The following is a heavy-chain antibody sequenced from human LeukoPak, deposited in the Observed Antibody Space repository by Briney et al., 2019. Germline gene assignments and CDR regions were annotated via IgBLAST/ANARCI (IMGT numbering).Heavy chain of an antibody. CDR2: INPNSGGT. CDR1: GYTFSGYY. CDR3: ARVAWFGELLNWFDP. D-gene: IGHD3-10*01. J-gene: IGHJ5*02. V-gene: IGHV1-2*02. Sequence: ASVKVSCKASGYTFSGYYMHWVRQAPGQGLEWVGWINPNSGGTNYAQKFQGRVTMTRDTSISTAYMELSRLLSGGTAVYYCARVAWFGELLNWFDPWSQGTLVTVSS.